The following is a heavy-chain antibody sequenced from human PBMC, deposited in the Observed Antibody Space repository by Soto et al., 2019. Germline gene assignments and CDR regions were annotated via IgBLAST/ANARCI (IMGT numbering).Heavy chain of an antibody. D-gene: IGHD1-1*01. J-gene: IGHJ5*02. Sequence: SETLSLTCTVSGGSISSYYWSWIRQPPGKGLEWIGFIYDSGITNYNPSLKSRVTISVDMSKNQFSLKLTSVTAADTAVYYCARGGTSYGLMNWFDPWGQGTLVTVSS. V-gene: IGHV4-59*01. CDR3: ARGGTSYGLMNWFDP. CDR2: IYDSGIT. CDR1: GGSISSYY.